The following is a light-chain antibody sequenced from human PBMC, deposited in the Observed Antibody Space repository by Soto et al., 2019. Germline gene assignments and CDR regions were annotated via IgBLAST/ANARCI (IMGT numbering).Light chain of an antibody. V-gene: IGKV1-39*01. Sequence: DIQMTQSPSSLSASVGDRVTITCRASQSISSYLSWYQQKPGKAPKLLINVASTLQSGVPSRFSGSGSGTDFTLAISSLQPEDFATYYCLQHNSYPRTFGQGTKVDIK. CDR3: LQHNSYPRT. J-gene: IGKJ1*01. CDR2: VAS. CDR1: QSISSY.